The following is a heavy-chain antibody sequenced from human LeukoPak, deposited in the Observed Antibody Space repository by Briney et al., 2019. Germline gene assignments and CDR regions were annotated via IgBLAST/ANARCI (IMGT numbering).Heavy chain of an antibody. CDR1: GFTFSNY. CDR2: IYYRGRT. CDR3: ARGVGYGDYRRVDY. D-gene: IGHD4-17*01. V-gene: IGHV4-59*01. Sequence: PGGSLRLSCAASGFTFSNYWSWIRQPPGKGLEWIGYIYYRGRTNNNPSLKSRVSISVDTSKNQFSLKLSSVTAADTAVYYCARGVGYGDYRRVDYWGQGTLVTVSS. J-gene: IGHJ4*02.